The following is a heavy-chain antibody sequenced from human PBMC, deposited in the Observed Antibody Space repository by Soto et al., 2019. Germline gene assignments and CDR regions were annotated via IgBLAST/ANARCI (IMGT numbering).Heavy chain of an antibody. CDR3: ARHNYGSGSTYCDY. CDR1: GGSISSYY. J-gene: IGHJ4*02. V-gene: IGHV4-59*08. Sequence: QVQLQESGPGLVKPSETLSLTCTVSGGSISSYYWSWIRQPPGKGLEWIGYIYYSGSTNYNPSLQSRVTKSVDTSKNQFSLKLNSMTAADTAVYYCARHNYGSGSTYCDYWGQGTRVTVSS. CDR2: IYYSGST. D-gene: IGHD3-10*01.